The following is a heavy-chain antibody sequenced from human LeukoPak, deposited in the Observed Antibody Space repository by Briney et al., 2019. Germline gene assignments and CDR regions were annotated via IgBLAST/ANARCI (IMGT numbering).Heavy chain of an antibody. V-gene: IGHV1-8*03. CDR3: ARGLQHVLRFLEWLPKTYYFDY. CDR2: MNPNSGNT. CDR1: GYTFTSYD. D-gene: IGHD3-3*01. J-gene: IGHJ4*02. Sequence: ASVKVSCKASGYTFTSYDINWVRQATGQGLEWMGWMNPNSGNTGYAQKFQGRVTITRNTSISTAYMELSSLRSEDTAVYYCARGLQHVLRFLEWLPKTYYFDYWGQGTLVTVSS.